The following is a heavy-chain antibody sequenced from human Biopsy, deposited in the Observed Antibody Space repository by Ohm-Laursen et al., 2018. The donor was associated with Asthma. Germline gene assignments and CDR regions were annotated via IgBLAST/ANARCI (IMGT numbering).Heavy chain of an antibody. CDR1: GFTFSSYG. CDR2: ISYDGSNR. CDR3: AKESGSNYAFDI. Sequence: SLRLSCAASGFTFSSYGMHWVRQAPGKGLEWVAVISYDGSNRYYADSVKGRFTISRDNSKNTLYLQMNSLRAEDTAVYYCAKESGSNYAFDIWGQGTMVTVSS. V-gene: IGHV3-30*18. J-gene: IGHJ3*02. D-gene: IGHD1-1*01.